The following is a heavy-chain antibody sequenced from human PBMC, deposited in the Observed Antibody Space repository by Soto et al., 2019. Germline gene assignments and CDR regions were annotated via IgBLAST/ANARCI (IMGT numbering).Heavy chain of an antibody. Sequence: QVQLQESGPGLVKPSQTLSLTCTVSGGSISSGDYYWSWIRQPPGKGLEWIGYIYYSGSTYYNPSHKSRVTISGDTSKPQFSLTLSSVTAADTAVYYCARERPDGSRLDPWGQGTLVTVSS. CDR1: GGSISSGDYY. D-gene: IGHD6-13*01. V-gene: IGHV4-30-4*01. CDR3: ARERPDGSRLDP. J-gene: IGHJ5*02. CDR2: IYYSGST.